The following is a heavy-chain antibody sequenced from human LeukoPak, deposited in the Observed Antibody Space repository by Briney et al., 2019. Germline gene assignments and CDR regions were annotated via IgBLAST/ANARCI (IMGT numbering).Heavy chain of an antibody. Sequence: GGSLRLSCAASGFTFSDYYMSWIRQVPGKGLEWVSYISSSGSTIYYADSVKGRFTISRDNSKNTLYLQLNTLRAEDTAVYYCARYIPSCGGNCNDGFDIWGQGTMVTVSS. CDR1: GFTFSDYY. V-gene: IGHV3-11*01. CDR3: ARYIPSCGGNCNDGFDI. CDR2: ISSSGSTI. J-gene: IGHJ3*02. D-gene: IGHD2-21*01.